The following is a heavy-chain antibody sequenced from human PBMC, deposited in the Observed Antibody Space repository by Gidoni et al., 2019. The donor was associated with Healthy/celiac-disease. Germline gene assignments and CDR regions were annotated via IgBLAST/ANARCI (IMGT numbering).Heavy chain of an antibody. D-gene: IGHD6-6*01. Sequence: EVQLLESVGGLVQPGGSLRISCAASGFPFSSFAMSWVRQAPGEGLGGVSAISGSGGSTYYADSVKGRFTISRDNSKNTLYLQMNSLRAEDTAVYYCANWRGSSSYYYMDVWGKGTTVTVSS. CDR1: GFPFSSFA. J-gene: IGHJ6*03. CDR2: ISGSGGST. V-gene: IGHV3-23*01. CDR3: ANWRGSSSYYYMDV.